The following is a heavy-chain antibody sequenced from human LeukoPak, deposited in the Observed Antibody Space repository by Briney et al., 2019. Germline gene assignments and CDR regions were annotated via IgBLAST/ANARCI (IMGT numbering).Heavy chain of an antibody. CDR3: ARHASPLWFGDLHILIYAFDI. J-gene: IGHJ3*02. D-gene: IGHD3-10*01. CDR1: GGSFSAYY. V-gene: IGHV4-34*01. Sequence: SETLSLTCAVSGGSFSAYYWSWIRQSPVKGLEWIGQINHSGSTNYNPSLKSRVTISVDTSKKQFSLKLSSVTAADTAVYFCARHASPLWFGDLHILIYAFDIWGQGTMVTVSS. CDR2: INHSGST.